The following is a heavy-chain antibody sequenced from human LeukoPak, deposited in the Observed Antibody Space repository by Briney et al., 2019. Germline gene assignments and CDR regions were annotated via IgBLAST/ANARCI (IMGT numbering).Heavy chain of an antibody. V-gene: IGHV1-69*13. Sequence: GASVKVSCKASGGTFSSYAISWVRQAPGQGLEWMGGIIPIFGTANYAQKFQGRVTITADESTSTAYMELSSLRSEDTAVYYCARDPGDSENFDYWGQGTLVTVSS. J-gene: IGHJ4*02. CDR3: ARDPGDSENFDY. CDR2: IIPIFGTA. CDR1: GGTFSSYA. D-gene: IGHD1-26*01.